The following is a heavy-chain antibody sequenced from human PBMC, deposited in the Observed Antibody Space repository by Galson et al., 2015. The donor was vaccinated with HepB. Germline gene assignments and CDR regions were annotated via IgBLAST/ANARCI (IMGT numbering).Heavy chain of an antibody. Sequence: CAASGNTFSSHGMHWVRLPPGKGLEWVSGIGSSGTIYYTDSVKGRFTISRDNSKNTVYLQMDSLSAEDTAQYYCAVNMRRGTSDYWGQGTLVTVSS. V-gene: IGHV3-23*01. J-gene: IGHJ4*02. CDR1: GNTFSSHG. CDR2: IGSSGTI. CDR3: AVNMRRGTSDY. D-gene: IGHD1-1*01.